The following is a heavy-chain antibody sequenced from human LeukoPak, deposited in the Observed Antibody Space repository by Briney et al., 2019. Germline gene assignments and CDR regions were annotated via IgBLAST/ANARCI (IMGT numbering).Heavy chain of an antibody. V-gene: IGHV3-23*01. CDR1: GFTFSSYA. CDR2: ISGIGGGT. J-gene: IGHJ5*02. CDR3: AKEWSYYGSGSYGNNWFDP. Sequence: GGSLRLSCAASGFTFSSYAMSWVRQAPGKGLEWVSAISGIGGGTYYADSVKGRFTISRDNSKNTLYLQMNSLRAEDTAVYYCAKEWSYYGSGSYGNNWFDPWGQGTLVTVSS. D-gene: IGHD3-10*01.